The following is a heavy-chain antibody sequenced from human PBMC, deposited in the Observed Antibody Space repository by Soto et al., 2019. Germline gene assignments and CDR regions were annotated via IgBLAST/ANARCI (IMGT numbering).Heavy chain of an antibody. D-gene: IGHD1-1*01. V-gene: IGHV3-53*01. CDR2: LYDVDGS. J-gene: IGHJ3*01. CDR1: GLTVSGKKY. CDR3: ASWHEREHAYDV. Sequence: DVQLVESGGGLIQPGESLRLSCAAFGLTVSGKKYVAWVRQATGTGLEWVSALYDVDGSFYADSVKGRFTTSSDSSKTTVDLQMTGLSPDDTAVYYCASWHEREHAYDVGGQGTTVTVSS.